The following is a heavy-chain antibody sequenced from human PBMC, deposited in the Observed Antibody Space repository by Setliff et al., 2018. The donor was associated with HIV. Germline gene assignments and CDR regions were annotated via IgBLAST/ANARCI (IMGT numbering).Heavy chain of an antibody. J-gene: IGHJ6*03. CDR1: GGTFSNYA. V-gene: IGHV1-69*05. Sequence: VASVKVSCKASGGTFSNYAIHWVRQAPGQGLEWMVGIIPILGTANYGQKFQGRVTITTDESTSTAYMELSSLRSEDTAVYYCARGAHPGSAEDYYYYYMDVWGKGTTVTVSS. D-gene: IGHD3-10*01. CDR2: IIPILGTA. CDR3: ARGAHPGSAEDYYYYYMDV.